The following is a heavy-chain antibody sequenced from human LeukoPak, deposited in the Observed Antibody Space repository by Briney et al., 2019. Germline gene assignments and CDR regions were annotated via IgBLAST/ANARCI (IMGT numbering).Heavy chain of an antibody. CDR3: AKDDILTGYYSYY. D-gene: IGHD3-9*01. CDR1: GFTFSSYA. V-gene: IGHV3-23*01. Sequence: GGSLRLSCEASGFTFSSYAMSWVRQAPGKGLEWVSASSGSGGSTYYADSVKGRFTISRDNSKNTLYLQMNSLRAEDTAVYYCAKDDILTGYYSYYWGQGTLVTVSS. CDR2: SSGSGGST. J-gene: IGHJ4*02.